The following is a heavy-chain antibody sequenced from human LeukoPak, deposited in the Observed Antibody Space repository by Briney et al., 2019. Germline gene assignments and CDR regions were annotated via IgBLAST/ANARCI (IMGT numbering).Heavy chain of an antibody. Sequence: GGSLRLSCGVSGFSVRNYYMSWVRQAPVRGLEWVAYINQDGSEKNYADSVKGRFTVSRDNAKNSLFLEMNSLRVEDTFMYYCTRDHRGRPWEWFDPWGQGTLVTVSS. D-gene: IGHD1-26*01. J-gene: IGHJ5*02. V-gene: IGHV3-7*01. CDR1: GFSVRNYY. CDR3: TRDHRGRPWEWFDP. CDR2: INQDGSEK.